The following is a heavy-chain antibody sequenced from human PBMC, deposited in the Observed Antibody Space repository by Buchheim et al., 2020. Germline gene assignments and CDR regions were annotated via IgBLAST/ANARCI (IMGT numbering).Heavy chain of an antibody. CDR3: VRDRSAYDWGY. V-gene: IGHV3-48*03. Sequence: EVHLVESGGGSVQPGGSLRLSCAASGFTFTKYEMNWVRQAPGKGLEWVSYISTSGSDVYYSDSAKGRFTIYRDNAKNSLNLQMNSLRAEDTAVYYCVRDRSAYDWGYWGHGTL. CDR2: ISTSGSDV. D-gene: IGHD5-12*01. J-gene: IGHJ4*01. CDR1: GFTFTKYE.